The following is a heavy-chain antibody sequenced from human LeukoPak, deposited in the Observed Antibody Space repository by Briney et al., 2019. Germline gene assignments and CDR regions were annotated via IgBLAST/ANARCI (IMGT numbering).Heavy chain of an antibody. CDR1: GGSFSGYY. J-gene: IGHJ5*02. CDR3: ANRFVVVPAAIFTSAGSWFDP. Sequence: SETLSLTCAVYGGSFSGYYWSWIRQPPGKGLEWIGEINHSGSTNYSPSLKSRVTISVDTSKNQFSLKLSSVTAADTAVYYCANRFVVVPAAIFTSAGSWFDPWGQGTLVTVSS. V-gene: IGHV4-34*01. D-gene: IGHD2-2*01. CDR2: INHSGST.